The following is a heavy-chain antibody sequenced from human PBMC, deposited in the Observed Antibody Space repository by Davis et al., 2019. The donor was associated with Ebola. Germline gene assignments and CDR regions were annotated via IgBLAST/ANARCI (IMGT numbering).Heavy chain of an antibody. CDR1: GGTFSSYA. Sequence: ASVKVSCKASGGTFSSYAINWVRQATGQGLEWMGWMNPNSGNTGYAQKFQGRVTITRNTSISTAYMELSSLRSEDTAVYYCARGWLLAAFDIWGQGTMVTVSS. CDR3: ARGWLLAAFDI. CDR2: MNPNSGNT. D-gene: IGHD5-18*01. J-gene: IGHJ3*02. V-gene: IGHV1-8*03.